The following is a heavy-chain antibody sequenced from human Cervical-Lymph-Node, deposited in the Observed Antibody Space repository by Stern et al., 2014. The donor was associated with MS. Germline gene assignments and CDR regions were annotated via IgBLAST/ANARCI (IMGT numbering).Heavy chain of an antibody. D-gene: IGHD3-16*02. V-gene: IGHV3-9*01. CDR1: GFTFGDYA. Sequence: EVQLEESGGGLVQPGRSLRLSCVASGFTFGDYAMHWVRQAPGKGLEWVSGISRNGGSRNSADSVKDRVTISRDNAKNSLYLQMSSLRPEDTAFYYCAKTLGRSYHDPFDMWGQGTMVIVSS. J-gene: IGHJ3*02. CDR2: ISRNGGSR. CDR3: AKTLGRSYHDPFDM.